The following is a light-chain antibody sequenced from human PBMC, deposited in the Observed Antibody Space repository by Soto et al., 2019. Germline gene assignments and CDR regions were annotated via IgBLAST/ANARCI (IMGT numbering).Light chain of an antibody. CDR1: NIGSKR. J-gene: IGLJ2*01. CDR3: QVWDSSSDHPEV. Sequence: SYELTQPPSVSVAPGKTARITCGGNNIGSKRVHWYQQKPGQAPVLVIYYDSDRPSGIPERFSGSNSGNTATLTISRVEAGDEADYYCQVWDSSSDHPEVFGGGTKLTVL. CDR2: YDS. V-gene: IGLV3-21*04.